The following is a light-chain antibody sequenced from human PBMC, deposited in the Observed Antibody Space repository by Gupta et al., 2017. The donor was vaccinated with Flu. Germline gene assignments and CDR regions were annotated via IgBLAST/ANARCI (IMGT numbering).Light chain of an antibody. J-gene: IGLJ2*01. CDR3: QRMDWSSDAVV. CDR1: YIGRKD. Sequence: GTMPTIFDVGNYIGRKDLQRHQRHPDYAPMLIIYADSQRRSGIPKRFSGSKSVNTDAVTIIRLEVGAEAEYYCQRMDWSSDAVVFGGGTKLTVL. V-gene: IGLV3-21*03. CDR2: ADS.